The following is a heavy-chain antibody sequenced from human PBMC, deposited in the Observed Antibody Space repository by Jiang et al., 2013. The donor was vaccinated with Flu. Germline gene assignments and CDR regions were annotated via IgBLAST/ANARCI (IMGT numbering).Heavy chain of an antibody. CDR2: IYWDDDK. CDR1: GFSLSTSGVG. J-gene: IGHJ4*02. CDR3: AHRRVGXGDWNYGDFDY. D-gene: IGHD1-7*01. V-gene: IGHV2-5*02. Sequence: KPTQTLTVTCTFSGFSLSTSGVGVGWIRQPPGKALECLALIYWDDDKRYSPSLKNRLTITKDTSKNLAFLTMTNLDPVDTATYYCAHRRVGXGDWNYGDFDYWGQGILVTVSS.